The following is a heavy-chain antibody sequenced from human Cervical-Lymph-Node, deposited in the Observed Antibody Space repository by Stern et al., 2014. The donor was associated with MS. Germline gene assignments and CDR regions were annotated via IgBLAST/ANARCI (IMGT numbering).Heavy chain of an antibody. Sequence: MQLVESGAEVERPGASVKVSCKASGYTFTAYFLHWVRQAPGQGLAWMGWISPKAGSATYAQKFQDRVTMTRDTSINTGYMDVSSLRSDDTAVYYCARDRGSYSDYWGQGTLVAVSS. CDR3: ARDRGSYSDY. D-gene: IGHD1-26*01. CDR2: ISPKAGSA. J-gene: IGHJ4*02. CDR1: GYTFTAYF. V-gene: IGHV1-2*02.